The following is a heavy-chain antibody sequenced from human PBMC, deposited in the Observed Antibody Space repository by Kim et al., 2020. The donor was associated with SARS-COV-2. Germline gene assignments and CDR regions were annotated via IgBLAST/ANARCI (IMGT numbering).Heavy chain of an antibody. CDR1: GFTVSSYY. D-gene: IGHD2-2*01. CDR2: LYTNGGT. Sequence: GGSLRLSCAASGFTVSSYYLSWVRQAPGKGLELVSVLYTNGGTYYADSVKGRFTVSRDNSKNTLYLQMNSLTAEDTAVYYCAREGYCNSLTCRGGHFDVWGRGTLVTVSS. CDR3: AREGYCNSLTCRGGHFDV. J-gene: IGHJ2*01. V-gene: IGHV3-53*01.